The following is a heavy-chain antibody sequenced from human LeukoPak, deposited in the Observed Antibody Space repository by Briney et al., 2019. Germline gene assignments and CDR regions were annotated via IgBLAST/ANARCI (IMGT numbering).Heavy chain of an antibody. V-gene: IGHV1-18*04. J-gene: IGHJ4*02. CDR3: SRDSHDYVWGSLGY. CDR1: GYTFTSYG. CDR2: ISAYNGNT. D-gene: IGHD3-16*01. Sequence: ASVKVSCKASGYTFTSYGISWVRQAPGQGLEWMGWISAYNGNTNYAQKLQDRVTMPTDTSTSTAYLELRSLRSDDTAVYYCSRDSHDYVWGSLGYWGQGTLVTVSS.